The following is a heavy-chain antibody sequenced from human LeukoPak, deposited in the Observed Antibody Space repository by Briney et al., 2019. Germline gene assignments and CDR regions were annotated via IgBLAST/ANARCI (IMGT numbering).Heavy chain of an antibody. CDR2: IYHSGFT. V-gene: IGHV4-38-2*02. J-gene: IGHJ6*02. CDR1: NYSINNGYY. Sequence: PSETLSLTCTVSNYSINNGYYWGWIRQPPGRGLEWIGSIYHSGFTYSNPSLTSRLTMSIDASKNEFSLRLTSVTAADTAIYHCLRDKAGSFYGSGGYHFNYNGMDVWGQGTAVTVSS. CDR3: LRDKAGSFYGSGGYHFNYNGMDV. D-gene: IGHD3-10*01.